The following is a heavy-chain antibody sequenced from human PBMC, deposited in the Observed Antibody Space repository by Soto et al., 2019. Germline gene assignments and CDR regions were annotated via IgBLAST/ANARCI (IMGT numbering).Heavy chain of an antibody. V-gene: IGHV3-21*01. CDR3: ARDGSSNSWYSTDV. Sequence: GGSLRLSCAASGSTFSTYTMNWVRQAPGKGLEWVSSISSSSGYMYYADSVKGRFTISRDNAKKSLYLQMNSLRAEDTAVYYCARDGSSNSWYSTDVWGQGTTVTVSS. CDR2: ISSSSGYM. J-gene: IGHJ6*02. CDR1: GSTFSTYT. D-gene: IGHD2-2*02.